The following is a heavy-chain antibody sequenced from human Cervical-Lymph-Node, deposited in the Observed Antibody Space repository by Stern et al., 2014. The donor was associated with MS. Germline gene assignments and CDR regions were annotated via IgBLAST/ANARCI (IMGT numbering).Heavy chain of an antibody. CDR2: INPSSGST. CDR3: ARDQPTLGGPFDI. CDR1: GDTFSSNY. Sequence: VQLVESGAEVKKPGASVKVSCKASGDTFSSNYMHWVRQAPGQGLEWMGIINPSSGSTTYAQKFQGRVNMTRDTSTRTVYMALRSLRSEDPAVYYCARDQPTLGGPFDIWGQGTMVPVSS. J-gene: IGHJ3*02. D-gene: IGHD3-16*01. V-gene: IGHV1-46*01.